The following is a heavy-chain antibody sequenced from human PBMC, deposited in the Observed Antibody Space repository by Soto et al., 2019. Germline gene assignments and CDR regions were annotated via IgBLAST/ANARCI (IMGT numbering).Heavy chain of an antibody. Sequence: GESLKISCKGAGYNFAIYWVGWVRQMPGKGLEWMGIIYPSNSDTKYSPSFQGQVTISANKSINTAYLHLSSLTASDTAVYYWARHRLYSSSWTTFDYWGQGALVTVSS. J-gene: IGHJ4*02. CDR2: IYPSNSDT. CDR1: GYNFAIYW. CDR3: ARHRLYSSSWTTFDY. V-gene: IGHV5-51*01. D-gene: IGHD6-13*01.